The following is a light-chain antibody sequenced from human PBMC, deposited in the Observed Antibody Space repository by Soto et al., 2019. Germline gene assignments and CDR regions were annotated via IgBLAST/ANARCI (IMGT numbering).Light chain of an antibody. V-gene: IGLV2-14*01. CDR1: STDVGAYNY. CDR3: NSYTTMNTYV. Sequence: QSVLTHPGSVSESPGQSITISCTGSSTDVGAYNYVSWYQQYPGQAPNLLIYEVSRRPSGFSHRFSGSKSVNTASLTISGLQAEDEADHYCNSYTTMNTYVFGNGTKVNVL. CDR2: EVS. J-gene: IGLJ1*01.